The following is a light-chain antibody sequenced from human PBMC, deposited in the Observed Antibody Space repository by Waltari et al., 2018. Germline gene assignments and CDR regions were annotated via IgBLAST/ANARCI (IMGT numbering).Light chain of an antibody. CDR3: QQYGSSIMYT. V-gene: IGKV3-20*01. CDR2: GAS. CDR1: QSLTKRY. Sequence: VLTQSPDTLSLSPGDRATLSCRASQSLTKRYLVWYPQKPGQAPRLLIYGASNRAAGIPDRFNGNGSGTDFTLTISRLEPDDSAVYYCQQYGSSIMYTFGQGTKLEIK. J-gene: IGKJ2*01.